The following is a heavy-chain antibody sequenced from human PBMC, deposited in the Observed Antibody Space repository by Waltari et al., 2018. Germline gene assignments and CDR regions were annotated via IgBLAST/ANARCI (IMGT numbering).Heavy chain of an antibody. D-gene: IGHD3-10*01. CDR3: TRDSGLTGVTGGDTFDI. CDR1: GFTLSYYT. V-gene: IGHV3-21*04. J-gene: IGHJ3*02. Sequence: DGQLVESGGGLVKPGGSLRLSCAASGFTLSYYTMNWVRQAPGKGLEWVSSMSRASDFKYYADSLRGRFTISRDNAKNTLFLHMTSLTADDTSIYFCTRDSGLTGVTGGDTFDIWGQGAMVTVSS. CDR2: MSRASDFK.